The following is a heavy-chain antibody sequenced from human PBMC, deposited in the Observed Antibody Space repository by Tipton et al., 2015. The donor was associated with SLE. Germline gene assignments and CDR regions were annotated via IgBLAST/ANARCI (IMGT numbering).Heavy chain of an antibody. D-gene: IGHD3-10*01. CDR3: ARHNYYGSGSYVSTEFDY. CDR2: IYYSGST. Sequence: TLSLTCTVSGGSISSSSYYWGWIRQPPGKGLEWIGSIYYSGSTYYNPSLKSRVTISVDTSKNQFSLKLSSVTAADTAVYYCARHNYYGSGSYVSTEFDYWGQGTLVAVSS. V-gene: IGHV4-39*07. CDR1: GGSISSSSYY. J-gene: IGHJ4*02.